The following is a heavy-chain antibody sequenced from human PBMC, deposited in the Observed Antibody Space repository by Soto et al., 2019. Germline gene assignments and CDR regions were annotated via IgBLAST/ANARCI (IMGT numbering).Heavy chain of an antibody. J-gene: IGHJ4*02. D-gene: IGHD2-15*01. CDR3: VAHPYCSGGGCYPADY. Sequence: DVQLVESGGGLVQPGGSLRLSCAASGFTFSDHYMDWVRQAPGKGLEWVGRRRNKAYSYATDYAAAVKGTFTISRDHSKNSLQPQMNVLKTVAKAVYYCVAHPYCSGGGCYPADYWGQGSLVTVSS. CDR1: GFTFSDHY. V-gene: IGHV3-72*01. CDR2: RRNKAYSYAT.